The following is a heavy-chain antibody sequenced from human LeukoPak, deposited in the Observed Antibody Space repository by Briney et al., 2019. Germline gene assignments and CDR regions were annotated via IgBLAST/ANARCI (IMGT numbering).Heavy chain of an antibody. J-gene: IGHJ4*02. D-gene: IGHD3-10*01. CDR1: GGSFSGYY. V-gene: IGHV4-34*01. Sequence: PSETLSLTCAVYGGSFSGYYWSWIRQPPGKGLEWIGEINHSGSTNYNPSLMSRVTISVDTSKNQFSLKLSSVTAADTAVYYCARRGLYYSRAYYFDYWGQGTLVTVSS. CDR3: ARRGLYYSRAYYFDY. CDR2: INHSGST.